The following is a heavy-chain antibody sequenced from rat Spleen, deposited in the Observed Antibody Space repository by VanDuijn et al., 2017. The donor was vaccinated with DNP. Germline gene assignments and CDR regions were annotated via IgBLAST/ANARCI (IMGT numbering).Heavy chain of an antibody. J-gene: IGHJ4*01. Sequence: EVQLVESGGGLVQPGRSLKLSCAASGLPFSDYGMAWVRQAPTKGLEWVASITNSGGSTYYRDSVKGRITISRDNAKSTLYLQMDSLRSEDTATYYCTTGAGSPWGQGTSVTVSS. V-gene: IGHV5-20*01. CDR1: GLPFSDYG. D-gene: IGHD1-4*01. CDR3: TTGAGSP. CDR2: ITNSGGST.